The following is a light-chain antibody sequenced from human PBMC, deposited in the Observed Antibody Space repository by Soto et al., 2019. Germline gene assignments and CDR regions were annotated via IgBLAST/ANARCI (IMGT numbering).Light chain of an antibody. CDR3: QQYGSSPLVT. CDR1: QSVSSSY. V-gene: IGKV3-20*01. J-gene: IGKJ3*01. CDR2: GAS. Sequence: EIVLTQSPGTLSLSRGERATLSCRASQSVSSSYLAWYQQKPGQAPRLLIYGASSRATGIPDRFSGSGSGTDFTLTISRLEPEDFAVYYCQQYGSSPLVTFGPGTKVDIK.